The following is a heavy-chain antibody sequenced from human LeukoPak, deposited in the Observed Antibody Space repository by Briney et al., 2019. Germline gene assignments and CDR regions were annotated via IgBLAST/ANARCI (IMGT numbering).Heavy chain of an antibody. Sequence: SQTLSLTCTVSGGSISSGGYYWSWIRQHPGKGLEWIGYIYCSGSTYYNPSLKSRVTISVDTSKNQFSLKLSSVTAADTAVYYCARVDSSGSIYDYWGQGTLVTVSS. J-gene: IGHJ4*02. CDR1: GGSISSGGYY. V-gene: IGHV4-31*03. CDR2: IYCSGST. D-gene: IGHD3-22*01. CDR3: ARVDSSGSIYDY.